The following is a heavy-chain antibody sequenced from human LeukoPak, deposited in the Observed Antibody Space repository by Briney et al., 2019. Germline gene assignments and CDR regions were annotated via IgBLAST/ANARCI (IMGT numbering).Heavy chain of an antibody. Sequence: PSETLSLTCTVSGGSISSYYRSWIRQPPGKGLERIGYIYYSGSTHYNPSLKSRVTISVDTSKNQFSLKLSSVTAADTAVYYCARTEESGYSYRYFGYYYYMDVWGKGTTVTVSS. D-gene: IGHD5-18*01. V-gene: IGHV4-59*01. CDR1: GGSISSYY. J-gene: IGHJ6*03. CDR2: IYYSGST. CDR3: ARTEESGYSYRYFGYYYYMDV.